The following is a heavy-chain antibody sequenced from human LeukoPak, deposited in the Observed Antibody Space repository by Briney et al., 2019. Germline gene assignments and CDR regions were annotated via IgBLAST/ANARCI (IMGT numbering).Heavy chain of an antibody. Sequence: ASVKVSCKASGYTFTSYDINWVRQATGQGLEWMGWINPNSGGTNYAQKFQGRVTMTRDTSISTAYMELSRLRSDDTAVYYCARGGLTMIVVNAFDIWGQGTMVTVSS. V-gene: IGHV1-2*02. CDR1: GYTFTSYD. D-gene: IGHD3-22*01. J-gene: IGHJ3*02. CDR2: INPNSGGT. CDR3: ARGGLTMIVVNAFDI.